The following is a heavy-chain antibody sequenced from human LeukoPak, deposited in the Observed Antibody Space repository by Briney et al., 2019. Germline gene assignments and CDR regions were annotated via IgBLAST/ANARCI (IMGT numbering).Heavy chain of an antibody. CDR3: ARDRGGNSLDY. V-gene: IGHV1-2*02. CDR1: GYTFTGYY. D-gene: IGHD4-23*01. Sequence: ASVKVSCKASGYTFTGYYMHWVRQAPGQGLEWMGWINPNSGGTNYAQKFQGRVTITADKSTSTAYMELSSLRSEDTAVYYCARDRGGNSLDYWGQGTLVTVSS. CDR2: INPNSGGT. J-gene: IGHJ4*02.